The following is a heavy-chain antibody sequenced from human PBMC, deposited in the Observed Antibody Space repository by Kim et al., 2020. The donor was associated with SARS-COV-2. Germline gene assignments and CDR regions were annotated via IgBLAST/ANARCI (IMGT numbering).Heavy chain of an antibody. CDR1: GFTFSSYG. J-gene: IGHJ4*02. Sequence: GGSLRLSCVASGFTFSSYGMHWVRQAPGKGLEWVAIISNDGNNKFHVDSVKGRFTISRDNSKNTLYLQMNSLRAEDTAVYYCAKDLHPTDYWGQGTLVTVSS. CDR3: AKDLHPTDY. V-gene: IGHV3-30*18. CDR2: ISNDGNNK.